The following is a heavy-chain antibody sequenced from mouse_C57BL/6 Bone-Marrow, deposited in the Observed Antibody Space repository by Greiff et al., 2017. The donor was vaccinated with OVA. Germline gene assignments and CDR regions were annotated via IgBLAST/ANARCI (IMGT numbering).Heavy chain of an antibody. D-gene: IGHD1-1*01. CDR3: APLDTAVVADWYFDV. V-gene: IGHV14-2*01. CDR2: IDPEDGET. Sequence: EVQLQQSGAELVKPGASVKLSCTASGFTIKDYYMHWVKQRTEQGLEWIGRIDPEDGETKYAPKFQGKATITADTSSNTAYLQLSSLTSEDTAVYYCAPLDTAVVADWYFDVWGTGTTVTVSS. CDR1: GFTIKDYY. J-gene: IGHJ1*03.